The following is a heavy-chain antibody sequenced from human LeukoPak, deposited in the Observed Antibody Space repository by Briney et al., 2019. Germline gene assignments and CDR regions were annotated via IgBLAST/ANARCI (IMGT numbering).Heavy chain of an antibody. D-gene: IGHD2-2*01. J-gene: IGHJ5*02. CDR2: ISGSGGST. V-gene: IGHV3-23*01. CDR1: GFTFSSYA. Sequence: GGSLRLSCAASGFTFSSYAMSWVRQAPGKGLEWVSAISGSGGSTYYADSVKGQFTISRDNSKNTLYLQMSSLRSEDTAVYYCARGYCSSTSCRGGWFDPWGQGTLVTVSS. CDR3: ARGYCSSTSCRGGWFDP.